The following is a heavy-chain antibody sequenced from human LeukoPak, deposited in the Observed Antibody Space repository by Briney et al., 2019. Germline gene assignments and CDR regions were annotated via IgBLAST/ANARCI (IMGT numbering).Heavy chain of an antibody. CDR2: INHSGST. CDR1: GGSFSGYY. J-gene: IGHJ3*02. V-gene: IGHV4-34*01. CDR3: VRLHQGAFDI. Sequence: SETLSLTCAVYGGSFSGYYWSWIRQPPGKGLEWIGEINHSGSTNYNPSLKSRVTISVDTSKNQFSLKLSSVTAADTAVYYCVRLHQGAFDIWGQGTMVTVSS.